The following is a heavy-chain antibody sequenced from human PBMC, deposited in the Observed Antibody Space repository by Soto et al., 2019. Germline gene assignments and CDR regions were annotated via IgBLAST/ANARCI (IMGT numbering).Heavy chain of an antibody. D-gene: IGHD5-12*01. CDR1: GFTFDDYT. J-gene: IGHJ4*02. CDR2: ISWDGGST. CDR3: ASGYDFRSRVDY. V-gene: IGHV3-43*01. Sequence: GGSLRLSCAASGFTFDDYTMHWVRQAPGKGLEWVSLISWDGGSTYYADSVKGRFTISRDNSKNSLYLQMNSLRTEDTALYYCASGYDFRSRVDYWGQGTLVTVSS.